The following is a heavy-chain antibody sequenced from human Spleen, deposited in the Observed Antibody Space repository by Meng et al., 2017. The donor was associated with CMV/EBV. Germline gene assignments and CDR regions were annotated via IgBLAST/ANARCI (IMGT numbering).Heavy chain of an antibody. CDR1: GYTFTDYD. D-gene: IGHD4-11*01. J-gene: IGHJ4*02. V-gene: IGHV1-2*06. CDR2: INPNGGGA. CDR3: ARDASTVTTSRMGF. Sequence: KASGYTFTDYDVHWVRQEPGQGLQWRGRINPNGGGANSAQKLMGRVTMTRDTSISTAYLELMRLTADDTAVYYCARDASTVTTSRMGFWGQGTLVTVSS.